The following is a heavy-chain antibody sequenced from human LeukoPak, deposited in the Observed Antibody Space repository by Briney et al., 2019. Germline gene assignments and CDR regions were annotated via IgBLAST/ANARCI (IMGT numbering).Heavy chain of an antibody. CDR1: GGSISSSSYY. CDR2: IYYSGST. D-gene: IGHD3-22*01. CDR3: ARGYYDSSGYYRNYYYYYMDV. Sequence: SETLSLTCTVSGGSISSSSYYWGWIRQPPGKGLEWIGSIYYSGSTYYNPSLKSRVTISVDTSKNQFSLKLSSVTAADTAVYYCARGYYDSSGYYRNYYYYYMDVWGKGTTVTVSS. V-gene: IGHV4-39*07. J-gene: IGHJ6*03.